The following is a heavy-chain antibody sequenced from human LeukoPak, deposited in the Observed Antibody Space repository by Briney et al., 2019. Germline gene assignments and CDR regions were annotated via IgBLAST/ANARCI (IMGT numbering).Heavy chain of an antibody. Sequence: QPGGSLRLSCAASGFTFSSYAMHWVRQAPGKGLEWVAVISYDGSNKYYADSVKGRFTISRDNSKNTLYLQMNSLRAEDTAVYYCARDPDDPVAGSYYFDYWGQGTLVTVSS. D-gene: IGHD6-19*01. V-gene: IGHV3-30*04. CDR3: ARDPDDPVAGSYYFDY. CDR2: ISYDGSNK. CDR1: GFTFSSYA. J-gene: IGHJ4*02.